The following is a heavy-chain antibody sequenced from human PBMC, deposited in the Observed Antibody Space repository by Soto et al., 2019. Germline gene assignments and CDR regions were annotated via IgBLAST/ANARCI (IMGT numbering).Heavy chain of an antibody. CDR2: INPNSGGT. D-gene: IGHD3-22*01. V-gene: IGHV1-2*04. CDR3: ARGREPIYYDSSGYSNHFDY. CDR1: GYTFTGYY. Sequence: GPSVKVSCKASGYTFTGYYMHWVRQAPGRGLEWMGWINPNSGGTNYAQKFQGWVTMTRDTSISTAYMELSRLRSDDTAVYYCARGREPIYYDSSGYSNHFDYWGQGTLVTVSS. J-gene: IGHJ4*02.